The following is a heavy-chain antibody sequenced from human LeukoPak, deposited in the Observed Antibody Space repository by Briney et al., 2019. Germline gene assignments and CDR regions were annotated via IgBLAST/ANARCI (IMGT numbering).Heavy chain of an antibody. D-gene: IGHD3-10*01. CDR3: AGGLGEYFGAGIYYAYFDY. J-gene: IGHJ4*02. CDR2: IIPIFGTA. CDR1: GGTFSSYA. Sequence: ASVKVSCKASGGTFSSYAISWVRQAPGQGLEWMGGIIPIFGTANYAQKFQGRVTITADKSTSTAYMELSSLRSEDTAVYYCAGGLGEYFGAGIYYAYFDYGAQEPLVTASS. V-gene: IGHV1-69*06.